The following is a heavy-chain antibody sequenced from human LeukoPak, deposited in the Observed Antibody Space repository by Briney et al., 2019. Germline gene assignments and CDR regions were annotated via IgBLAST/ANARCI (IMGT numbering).Heavy chain of an antibody. V-gene: IGHV7-4-1*02. Sequence: GASVKVSCKASGYTFTGYYMHWVRQAPGQGLEWMGWINTNTGNPTYAQGFTGRFVFSLDTSVTTAYLQISSLKAEDPAVYCARAGVYCSGSTCFLYWGQGTLVTVSS. CDR1: GYTFTGYY. CDR2: INTNTGNP. D-gene: IGHD2-15*01. CDR3: ARAGVYCSGSTCFLY. J-gene: IGHJ4*02.